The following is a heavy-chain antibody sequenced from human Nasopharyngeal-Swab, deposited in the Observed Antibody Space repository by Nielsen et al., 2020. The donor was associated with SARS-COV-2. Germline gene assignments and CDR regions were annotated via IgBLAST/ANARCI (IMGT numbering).Heavy chain of an antibody. V-gene: IGHV3-30-3*01. CDR3: ARDESGSSSFDY. D-gene: IGHD1-26*01. Sequence: GESLKISCAASGFTFSSYALHWVRQAPGKGLEWVAVISYDGSNKYYADSVKGRFTISRDNSKNTPYLQMNSRRAEDTAVYYCARDESGSSSFDYWGQGTLVTVSS. CDR1: GFTFSSYA. J-gene: IGHJ4*02. CDR2: ISYDGSNK.